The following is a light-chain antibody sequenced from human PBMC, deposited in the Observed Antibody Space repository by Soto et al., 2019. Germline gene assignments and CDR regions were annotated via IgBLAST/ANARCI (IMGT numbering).Light chain of an antibody. CDR2: KAS. CDR1: QSVSTW. V-gene: IGKV1-5*03. CDR3: QQYNSWT. J-gene: IGKJ1*01. Sequence: DIHITQSPSTLAASIGDRVTITCRASQSVSTWLAWYQQKPGKAPKLLIYKASNLESGVPSRFTGSGSGTEFTLTISRLQPDDFATYYCQQYNSWTFGQGTNVDI.